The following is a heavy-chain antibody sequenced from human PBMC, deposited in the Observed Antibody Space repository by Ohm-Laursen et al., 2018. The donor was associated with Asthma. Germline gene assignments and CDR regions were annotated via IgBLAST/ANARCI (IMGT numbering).Heavy chain of an antibody. V-gene: IGHV4-39*01. CDR2: IYYSGTT. J-gene: IGHJ5*02. CDR1: GDSISSRSYY. CDR3: ARQGYCTGGFCFSWFDP. Sequence: SETLSLTCTVSGDSISSRSYYWGWIRQPPGKGLEWIGSIYYSGTTYYNTSLKSRVTISIDTSKNHFSLKLSTVTAADTAVYYCARQGYCTGGFCFSWFDPWGQGTPVTVSS. D-gene: IGHD2-8*02.